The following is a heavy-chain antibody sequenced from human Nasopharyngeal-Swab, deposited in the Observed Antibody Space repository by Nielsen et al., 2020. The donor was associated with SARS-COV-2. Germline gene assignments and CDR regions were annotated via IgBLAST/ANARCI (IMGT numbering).Heavy chain of an antibody. V-gene: IGHV6-1*01. CDR3: ARARGAYGDYYYYYYTDV. J-gene: IGHJ6*03. Sequence: QTRSLTSAIPGDSVPSSSAAWNWIRQSPSRGLEWLGRTYYRSKWYNDYAVSVKSRITINPDTSKNQFSLHLNSVTPEDTAVYYCARARGAYGDYYYYYYTDVWGKGTTVTVSS. D-gene: IGHD4-17*01. CDR2: TYYRSKWYN. CDR1: GDSVPSSSAA.